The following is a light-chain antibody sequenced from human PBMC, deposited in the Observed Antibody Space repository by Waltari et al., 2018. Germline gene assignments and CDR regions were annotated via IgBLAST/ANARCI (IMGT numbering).Light chain of an antibody. CDR2: YVS. J-gene: IGLJ3*02. V-gene: IGLV3-21*04. CDR3: QVWDSSSDHPWV. Sequence: SYVLTQPPSMSVPPGETPSIPCGGYNLETRSVLWYQQRPGPPPVLVIYYVSHRPPGIPGRFPGSNTGDKATLTISRIEAGDEADYYCQVWDSSSDHPWVFGGGTKLTVL. CDR1: NLETRS.